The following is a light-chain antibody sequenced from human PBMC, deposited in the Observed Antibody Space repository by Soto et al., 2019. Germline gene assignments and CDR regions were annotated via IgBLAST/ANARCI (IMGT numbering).Light chain of an antibody. CDR2: EVS. Sequence: QSVLTQPASVSGSPGQSITISCTGTRSDVGGYNYVSWYQQHPGKAPKLMIYEVSNRPSGVSNRFSGSKSGNTASLTISGPQAEDEADYYCSSYTSSSTPRVFGTGTKVTVL. V-gene: IGLV2-14*01. J-gene: IGLJ1*01. CDR3: SSYTSSSTPRV. CDR1: RSDVGGYNY.